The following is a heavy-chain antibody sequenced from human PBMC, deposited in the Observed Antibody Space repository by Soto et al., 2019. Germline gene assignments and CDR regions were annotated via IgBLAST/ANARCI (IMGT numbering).Heavy chain of an antibody. D-gene: IGHD4-17*01. CDR2: INYRGRT. V-gene: IGHV4-39*01. CDR3: ARHFGNYGDWAFDF. J-gene: IGHJ4*02. Sequence: QVLLQESGPGLVKPSETLSLTCTVSGVSISDSSHYWAWIRPPPGKGLEWIATINYRGRTYYNPSLRSRVTLSVDTSRDQFSLNLNSVTAADTAVYYCARHFGNYGDWAFDFWGQGTLVTVSS. CDR1: GVSISDSSHY.